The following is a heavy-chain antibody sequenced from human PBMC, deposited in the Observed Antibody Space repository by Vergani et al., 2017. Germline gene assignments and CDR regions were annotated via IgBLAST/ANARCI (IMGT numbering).Heavy chain of an antibody. CDR1: GGTFSSYA. CDR3: ARYHYVSGGDSHGAFDI. CDR2: IIPIFGTA. J-gene: IGHJ3*02. D-gene: IGHD2-21*02. V-gene: IGHV1-69*01. Sequence: QVQLVQSGAEVNKPGSSVKVSCKASGGTFSSYAISWVRQAPGQGLEWMGGIIPIFGTANYAQKFQGRVTITADESTSTAYMELSSLRSEDTAVYYCARYHYVSGGDSHGAFDIWGQGTMVTVSS.